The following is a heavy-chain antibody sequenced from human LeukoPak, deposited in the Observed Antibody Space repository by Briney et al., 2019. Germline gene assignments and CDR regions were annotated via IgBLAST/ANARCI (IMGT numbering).Heavy chain of an antibody. D-gene: IGHD2-15*01. CDR2: ISAYNGNT. CDR1: GYTFTSYG. J-gene: IGHJ4*02. V-gene: IGHV1-18*01. CDR3: AKDQALEFNCSGGSCYYY. Sequence: GASVKVSCKASGYTFTSYGISWVRQAPGQGLEGMGWISAYNGNTNYAQKLQGRVTMTTDASTSTAYMELRSLRSDDTAVYYCAKDQALEFNCSGGSCYYYWGQGTLVTVSS.